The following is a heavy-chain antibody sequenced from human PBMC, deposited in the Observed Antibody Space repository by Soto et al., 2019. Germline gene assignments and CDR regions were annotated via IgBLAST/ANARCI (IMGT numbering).Heavy chain of an antibody. V-gene: IGHV1-18*01. CDR2: ISAYNGNT. Sequence: ASVKVSCKASGYTFTRYCISWVRQAPGQGLEWMGWISAYNGNTNYAQKLQGRVTMTTDTSTSTAYMELRSLGSDDTAVYYCARDTFSPKYSSGWYSWDFDLWGRGTLVTVSS. CDR3: ARDTFSPKYSSGWYSWDFDL. J-gene: IGHJ2*01. D-gene: IGHD6-19*01. CDR1: GYTFTRYC.